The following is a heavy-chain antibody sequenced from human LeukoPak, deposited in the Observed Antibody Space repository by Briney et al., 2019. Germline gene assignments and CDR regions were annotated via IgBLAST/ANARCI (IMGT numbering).Heavy chain of an antibody. Sequence: GGSLRLSCVASGFTFRSYGMHWVRRAPGKGLVWVAVIAYDGSNKYYADSVKGRFTIFRDNSKNTLYLQMNSLRAEDTAVYYCAKSAFGHSSNWYYFDYWGQGTLVTVSS. D-gene: IGHD6-13*01. V-gene: IGHV3-30*18. CDR3: AKSAFGHSSNWYYFDY. CDR1: GFTFRSYG. CDR2: IAYDGSNK. J-gene: IGHJ4*02.